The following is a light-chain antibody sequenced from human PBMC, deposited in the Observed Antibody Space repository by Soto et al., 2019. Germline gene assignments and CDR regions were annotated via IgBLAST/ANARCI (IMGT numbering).Light chain of an antibody. CDR2: DVL. J-gene: IGLJ1*01. Sequence: QSVLTQPASVSGSPGQSITISCTGTSNDVGGHDYVSWYQQHPGKAPKLVIYDVLSRPSGVSDRFSGSKSGHTASLTISGLRPEDEADYYCASYTSSSTLVFGTVTKLTVL. CDR3: ASYTSSSTLV. V-gene: IGLV2-14*03. CDR1: SNDVGGHDY.